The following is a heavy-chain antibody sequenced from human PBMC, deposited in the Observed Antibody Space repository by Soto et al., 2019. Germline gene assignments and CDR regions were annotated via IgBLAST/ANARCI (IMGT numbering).Heavy chain of an antibody. J-gene: IGHJ3*02. Sequence: VPLVQSGGGLVQPGGSLRLSCAGYGVTVTSNYMNWVRQAPGQGLAWVSVIYSGENAYYADSVAGRFTISRDNSKNTLYLQMNSLRVEDTAVYYCARDLDAFDTWGQGTTVIVSS. V-gene: IGHV3-53*01. CDR1: GVTVTSNY. CDR3: ARDLDAFDT. CDR2: IYSGENA.